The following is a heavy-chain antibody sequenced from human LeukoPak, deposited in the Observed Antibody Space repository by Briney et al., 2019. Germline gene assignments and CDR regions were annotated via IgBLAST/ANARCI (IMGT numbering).Heavy chain of an antibody. CDR2: ISGGGGST. CDR1: GFTLSSYA. CDR3: AKGEGRGYRFDMDV. Sequence: GGSLRLSCAASGFTLSSYAMSWVRQAPGNGMEWVSAISGGGGSTYYADSVKGRFTISRDNSKNTLYLQMNSLRAEDTAVYYCAKGEGRGYRFDMDVWGQGTTVTVSS. J-gene: IGHJ6*02. V-gene: IGHV3-23*01. D-gene: IGHD5-18*01.